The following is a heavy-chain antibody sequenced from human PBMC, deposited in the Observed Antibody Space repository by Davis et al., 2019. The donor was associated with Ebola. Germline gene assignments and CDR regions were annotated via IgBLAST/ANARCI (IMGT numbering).Heavy chain of an antibody. J-gene: IGHJ6*02. Sequence: GESLKISCAASGFTFSSYWMSWVRQAPGKGLEWVSYISSSGSTIYYADSVNGRFNISRDNAKNSQYLQMNSLRAEDTAVYYGERDLAGDIVVVPAAMQGYYYYYGMDVWGQGTTVTVSS. CDR2: ISSSGSTI. D-gene: IGHD2-2*01. V-gene: IGHV3-48*04. CDR1: GFTFSSYW. CDR3: ERDLAGDIVVVPAAMQGYYYYYGMDV.